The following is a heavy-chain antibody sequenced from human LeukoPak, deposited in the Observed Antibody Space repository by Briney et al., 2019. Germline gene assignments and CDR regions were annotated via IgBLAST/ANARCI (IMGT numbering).Heavy chain of an antibody. CDR3: ARRDTNDAFDI. Sequence: SETLSLTCTVSGGSMRTYNYNWIRQPPGKGLEWIGNIYYGGSTNYNPSLKSRVTISVDTSKNQFSLKLSSVTAADTAVYYCARRDTNDAFDIWGQGTMVTVSS. CDR1: GGSMRTYN. V-gene: IGHV4-59*01. J-gene: IGHJ3*02. CDR2: IYYGGST.